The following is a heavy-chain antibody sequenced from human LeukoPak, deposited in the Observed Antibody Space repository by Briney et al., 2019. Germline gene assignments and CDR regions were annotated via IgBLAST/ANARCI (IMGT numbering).Heavy chain of an antibody. V-gene: IGHV3-23*01. D-gene: IGHD2-21*02. CDR3: ARRDGYYMDV. CDR1: GFTFTNYG. Sequence: QSAGSLRLSCSASGFTFTNYGMSWVRQAPRKGLEWVSGLSGSGDGQFYADSVEGRFTISRDNAKNALYLQMNSLRVEDTAVYYCARRDGYYMDVWGKGTTVTVSS. J-gene: IGHJ6*03. CDR2: LSGSGDGQ.